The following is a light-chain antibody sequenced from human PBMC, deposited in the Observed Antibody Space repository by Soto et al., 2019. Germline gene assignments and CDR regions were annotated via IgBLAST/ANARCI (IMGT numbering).Light chain of an antibody. CDR2: KAS. CDR3: QQYNDYSWT. V-gene: IGKV1-5*03. CDR1: QSIGIW. J-gene: IGKJ1*01. Sequence: IPMTQSPSTLSASVGDRVAITCRASQSIGIWLAWYQKKPGKAPRFPIYKASTLQTGVPSRFSGSGSGTEFTLTISRLQPDDFATYYCQQYNDYSWTCGQGTKVEIK.